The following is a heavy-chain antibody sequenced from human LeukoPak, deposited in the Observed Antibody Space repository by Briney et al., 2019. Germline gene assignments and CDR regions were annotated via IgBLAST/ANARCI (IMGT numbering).Heavy chain of an antibody. Sequence: VASVNVSCKASGYTFTSYYMHWVRQAPGQGLEWMGIINPSGGSTSYAQKFQGRVTMTRDTSTSTVYMELSSLRSEDTAVYYCARDYTAMATDYWGQGTLVTVSS. V-gene: IGHV1-46*01. J-gene: IGHJ4*02. CDR1: GYTFTSYY. CDR3: ARDYTAMATDY. CDR2: INPSGGST. D-gene: IGHD5-18*01.